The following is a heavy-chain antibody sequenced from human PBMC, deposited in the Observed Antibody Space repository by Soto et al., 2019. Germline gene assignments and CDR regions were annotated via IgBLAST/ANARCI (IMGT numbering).Heavy chain of an antibody. J-gene: IGHJ4*02. CDR2: ISYDGSNK. CDR3: AKDGGRVSYYDFWSGSNWFDY. D-gene: IGHD3-3*01. Sequence: GGSLRLSCAASGFTFSSYGMHWVRQAPGKGLEWVAVISYDGSNKYYADSVKGRFTISRDNSKNTLYLQMNSPRAEDTAVYYCAKDGGRVSYYDFWSGSNWFDYWGQGTLVTVSS. CDR1: GFTFSSYG. V-gene: IGHV3-30*18.